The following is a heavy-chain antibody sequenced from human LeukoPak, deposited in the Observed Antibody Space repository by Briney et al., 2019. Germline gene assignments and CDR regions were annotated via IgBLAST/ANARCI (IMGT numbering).Heavy chain of an antibody. CDR2: TSYGGSNQ. Sequence: GGSLRLSCAASGFTFSSYAMHWVRQAPGKGLEWVAVTSYGGSNQYYADSVKGRFTLSRDNSKKTVYLQMTSLRPEDTAVYYCAREWRVVAATSAAFDIWGQGTMVTVS. J-gene: IGHJ3*02. CDR1: GFTFSSYA. CDR3: AREWRVVAATSAAFDI. V-gene: IGHV3-30-3*01. D-gene: IGHD2-15*01.